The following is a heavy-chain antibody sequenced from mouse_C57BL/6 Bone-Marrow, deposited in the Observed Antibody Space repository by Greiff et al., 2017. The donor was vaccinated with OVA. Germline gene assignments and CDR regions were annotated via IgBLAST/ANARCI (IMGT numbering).Heavy chain of an antibody. D-gene: IGHD2-4*01. Sequence: ESGPGLVKPSQSLSLTCSVTGYSITSGYYWNWIRQFPGNKLEWMGYISYDGSNNYNPSLKNRISITRDTSKNQFFLKLNSVTTEDTATYYCAREGDYDEGNYWGQGTTLTVSS. CDR3: AREGDYDEGNY. V-gene: IGHV3-6*01. J-gene: IGHJ2*01. CDR2: ISYDGSN. CDR1: GYSITSGYY.